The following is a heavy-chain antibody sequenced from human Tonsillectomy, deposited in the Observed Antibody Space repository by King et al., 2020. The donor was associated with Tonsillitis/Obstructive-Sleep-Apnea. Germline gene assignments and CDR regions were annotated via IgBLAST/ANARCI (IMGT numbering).Heavy chain of an antibody. Sequence: VQLVQSGGGLVQPGGSLRLSCAASGFSFSSHSINWVRQAPGKGLQWVSYISSSSSTIYYADSVKGRFTISRDNAKKLLYLQMNSLRDGDTAVYFCAREAEWLLRSFDYWGQGTLVTVSS. J-gene: IGHJ4*02. V-gene: IGHV3-48*02. CDR2: ISSSSSTI. CDR3: AREAEWLLRSFDY. CDR1: GFSFSSHS. D-gene: IGHD5-12*01.